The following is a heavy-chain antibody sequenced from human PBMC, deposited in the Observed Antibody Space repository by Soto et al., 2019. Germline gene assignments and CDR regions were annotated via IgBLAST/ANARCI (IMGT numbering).Heavy chain of an antibody. CDR1: GGSISSGGYY. Sequence: SETLSLTCTVPGGSISSGGYYWSWIRQHPGKGLEWIGYIYYSGSTYYNPSLKSRVTISVDTSKNQFSLKLSSVTAADTAVYYCAREGYYDSSGYYRPYNWFDPWGQGTLVTVSS. CDR3: AREGYYDSSGYYRPYNWFDP. D-gene: IGHD3-22*01. J-gene: IGHJ5*02. CDR2: IYYSGST. V-gene: IGHV4-31*03.